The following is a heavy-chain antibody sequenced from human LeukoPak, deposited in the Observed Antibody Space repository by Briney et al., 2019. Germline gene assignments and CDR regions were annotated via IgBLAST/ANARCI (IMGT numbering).Heavy chain of an antibody. J-gene: IGHJ3*02. V-gene: IGHV1-2*02. D-gene: IGHD3-22*01. CDR1: GYTFTGYY. CDR3: ARGTESYCYDSSGYYPGNHAFDI. CDR2: INPNSGGT. Sequence: GASVKVSCKASGYTFTGYYMHWVRQAPGQGLEWMGWINPNSGGTNYAQKFQGRVTMTRDTSISTAYMELSRLRSDDTAVYYCARGTESYCYDSSGYYPGNHAFDIWGQGTMVTVSS.